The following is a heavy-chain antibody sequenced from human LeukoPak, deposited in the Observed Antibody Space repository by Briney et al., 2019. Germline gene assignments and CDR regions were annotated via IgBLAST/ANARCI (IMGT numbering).Heavy chain of an antibody. V-gene: IGHV7-4-1*02. CDR1: GYAFTSYA. Sequence: ASVEVSCKASGYAFTSYAMNWVRQAPGQGLEWMGWINTNTGNPTYAQGFTGRFVFSLDTSVSTAYLQINSLEAEDTAVYYCARWGDYDNSGMDYWGQGTLVTVSS. D-gene: IGHD3-22*01. CDR3: ARWGDYDNSGMDY. J-gene: IGHJ4*02. CDR2: INTNTGNP.